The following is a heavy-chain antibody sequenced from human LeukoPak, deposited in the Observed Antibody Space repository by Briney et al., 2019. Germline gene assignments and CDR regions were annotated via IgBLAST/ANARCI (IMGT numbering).Heavy chain of an antibody. Sequence: GGSLRLSCAASGFTFSSYGMHWVRQAPGKGLEWVAFIRNDGSITSYADSVKGQFTISRDNSKNTPYLQMNSLRAEDTAVYYCASPNIPTTRTTYYFDYWGQGTLVTVSS. V-gene: IGHV3-30*02. CDR1: GFTFSSYG. J-gene: IGHJ4*02. CDR2: IRNDGSIT. D-gene: IGHD1-7*01. CDR3: ASPNIPTTRTTYYFDY.